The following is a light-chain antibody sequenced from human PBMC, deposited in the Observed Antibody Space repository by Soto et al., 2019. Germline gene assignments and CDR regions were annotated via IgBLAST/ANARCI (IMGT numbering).Light chain of an antibody. V-gene: IGLV1-40*01. Sequence: QAVLTQPSSVSGAPGQTVTISCTGGSSNIGAGYEVHWYQHLPGTAPKLLIYGDTNRPSGVPDRFSGSTSGSSASLTITGLLAEDEADYYCQSFNNGRRGFYVFGSGTKVTV. CDR1: SSNIGAGYE. CDR3: QSFNNGRRGFYV. CDR2: GDT. J-gene: IGLJ1*01.